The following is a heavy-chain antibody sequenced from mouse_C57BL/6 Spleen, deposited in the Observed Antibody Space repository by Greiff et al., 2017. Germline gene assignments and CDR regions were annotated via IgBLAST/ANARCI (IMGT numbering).Heavy chain of an antibody. Sequence: EVKLVESGGGLVQPGGSLKLSCAASGFTFSDYGMAWVRQAPRKGPVWVAFISNLAYSIYYADTVTGRFTISRENAKNTLYLEMSSLRSEDTAMYYCARQGWYHYFDYWGQGTTLTVSS. V-gene: IGHV5-15*01. CDR2: ISNLAYSI. J-gene: IGHJ2*01. D-gene: IGHD2-1*01. CDR1: GFTFSDYG. CDR3: ARQGWYHYFDY.